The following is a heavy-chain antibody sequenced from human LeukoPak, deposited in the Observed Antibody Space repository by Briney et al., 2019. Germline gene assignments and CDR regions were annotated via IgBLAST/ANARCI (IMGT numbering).Heavy chain of an antibody. J-gene: IGHJ4*02. CDR3: ARDLYDSSGSLDY. CDR1: GFTFSRYA. V-gene: IGHV3-48*04. CDR2: ISSSSSTI. Sequence: GGSLRLSCAASGFTFSRYAMNWVRQAPGKGLEWVSYISSSSSTIYYADSVKGRFTISRDNAKNSLYLQMNSLRAEDTAVYYCARDLYDSSGSLDYWGQGTLVTVSS. D-gene: IGHD3-22*01.